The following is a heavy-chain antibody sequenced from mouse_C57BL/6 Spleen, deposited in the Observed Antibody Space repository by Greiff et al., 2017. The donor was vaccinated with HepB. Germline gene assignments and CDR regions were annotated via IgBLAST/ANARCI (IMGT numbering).Heavy chain of an antibody. J-gene: IGHJ4*01. CDR2: ISSGSSTI. D-gene: IGHD2-2*01. V-gene: IGHV5-17*01. CDR1: GFTFSDYG. CDR3: ARAMVTYYYAMDY. Sequence: EVMLVESGGGLVKPGGSLKLSCAASGFTFSDYGMHWVRQAPEKGLEWVAYISSGSSTIYYADTVKGRFTISRDNAKNTLFLQMTSLRSEDTAMYYCARAMVTYYYAMDYWGQGTSVTVSS.